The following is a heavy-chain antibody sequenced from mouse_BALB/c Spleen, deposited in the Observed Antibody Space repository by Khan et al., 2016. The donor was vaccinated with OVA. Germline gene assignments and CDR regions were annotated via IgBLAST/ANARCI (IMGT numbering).Heavy chain of an antibody. D-gene: IGHD3-1*01. CDR1: GFTFSGFW. V-gene: IGHV11-2*02. Sequence: EVQLLETGGGLVQPGGSRGLSCEGSGFTFSGFWMSWVRQTPGKTLDWIGDINSDGSAINYAPSIKDRFTIFRDNNKSTLYLQMSNVRSEDTATYFCRRWGYYYFDYWGQGTTLTVSS. CDR3: RRWGYYYFDY. J-gene: IGHJ2*01. CDR2: INSDGSAI.